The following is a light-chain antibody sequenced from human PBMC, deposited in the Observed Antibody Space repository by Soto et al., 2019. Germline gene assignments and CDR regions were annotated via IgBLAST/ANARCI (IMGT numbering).Light chain of an antibody. CDR1: QSVLHSNGYNY. Sequence: DIVMTQSPLSLPVTPGEPASISCRSSQSVLHSNGYNYLYWYLQKPGQSPQLLIYLGSNRASGVPDRFSGSGSGTDVTLKISRVEAEDVGLYYCMQTLQTPWTFGQGTKVEIK. CDR3: MQTLQTPWT. J-gene: IGKJ1*01. V-gene: IGKV2-28*01. CDR2: LGS.